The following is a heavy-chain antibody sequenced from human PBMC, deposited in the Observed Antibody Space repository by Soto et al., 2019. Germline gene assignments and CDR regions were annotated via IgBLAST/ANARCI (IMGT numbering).Heavy chain of an antibody. CDR2: ISYDSINK. V-gene: IGHV3-30*18. Sequence: QVHLVESGGGVVQPGPSLRLSCAASGFTFSTYAMHWLRQAPGKGLEWVAIISYDSINKFYEDSVKGRFTISRDNSKNTLYLQMHSLRPEDTAVYYCAKTGPGGRCSGRCYPDYWGQGTLLTVSS. CDR1: GFTFSTYA. CDR3: AKTGPGGRCSGRCYPDY. J-gene: IGHJ4*02. D-gene: IGHD2-15*01.